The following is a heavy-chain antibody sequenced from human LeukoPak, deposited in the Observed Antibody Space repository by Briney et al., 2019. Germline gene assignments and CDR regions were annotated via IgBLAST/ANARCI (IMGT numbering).Heavy chain of an antibody. J-gene: IGHJ4*02. CDR2: ISGSGTSI. Sequence: GGSLRLSCAASGFTFSNFAVVWVRQAPGKGLEWVCAISGSGTSIYYADSVKGRFTISRDDSKNTLYLQMNSLRAEDTAVYYCAKDWGSSGRGVFDYWGQGTLVTVSS. CDR3: AKDWGSSGRGVFDY. V-gene: IGHV3-23*01. D-gene: IGHD3-10*01. CDR1: GFTFSNFA.